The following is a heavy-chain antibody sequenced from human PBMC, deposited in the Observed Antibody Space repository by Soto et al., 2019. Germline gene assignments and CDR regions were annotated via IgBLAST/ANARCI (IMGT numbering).Heavy chain of an antibody. CDR1: AFTFSSYA. CDR2: ISYDGSNK. CDR3: ARDRGASGGLGGFGY. D-gene: IGHD6-19*01. J-gene: IGHJ4*02. V-gene: IGHV3-30-3*01. Sequence: QVQLVESGGGVVQPGRSLRLSCAASAFTFSSYAMHWVRQAPGKGLEWVAVISYDGSNKYYADSVKGRFTISRDNSKNTLYLQMNSLRAEDTAVYYCARDRGASGGLGGFGYWGQGTLVTVSS.